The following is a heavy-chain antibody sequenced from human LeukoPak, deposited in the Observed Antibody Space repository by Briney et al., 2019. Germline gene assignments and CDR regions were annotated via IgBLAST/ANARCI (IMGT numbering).Heavy chain of an antibody. V-gene: IGHV3-23*01. D-gene: IGHD5-12*01. CDR2: ISAGGDKI. CDR3: VKNVGGNEGAY. CDR1: GFTFSNYA. J-gene: IGHJ4*02. Sequence: PGGSLRLSCVASGFTFSNYAMSGVRQAPGKGLQWVSAISAGGDKIHYAGSVKGRFTISRDNSRNTLYVQMSSLKADDTAVYYCVKNVGGNEGAYWGQGTLVTVSS.